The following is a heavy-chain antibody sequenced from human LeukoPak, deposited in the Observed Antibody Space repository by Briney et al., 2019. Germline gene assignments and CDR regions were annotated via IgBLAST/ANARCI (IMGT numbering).Heavy chain of an antibody. Sequence: PGGSLRLSCAASGLTLSSYWMHWVRQAPGKGLVWVSRINSDGSSTRYADSVKGRFTISRDNAKNTLYLQMNSLSAEDTAVYYCAELTAMVEQYWGQGTLVTVSS. J-gene: IGHJ4*02. CDR2: INSDGSST. D-gene: IGHD5-18*01. CDR1: GLTLSSYW. V-gene: IGHV3-74*01. CDR3: AELTAMVEQY.